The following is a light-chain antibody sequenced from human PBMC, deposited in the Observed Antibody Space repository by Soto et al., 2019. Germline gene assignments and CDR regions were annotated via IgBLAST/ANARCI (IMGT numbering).Light chain of an antibody. Sequence: LTQSPGTLSLSPGETATLSCRATEILSSTYMAWYQQKPGQAPRLLIYGASNRATGIPDRFSGSGSGTHFTLTVTRLEPEDFAVYYCQQYGSSPGTFGQGTKVDIK. V-gene: IGKV3-20*01. CDR2: GAS. CDR3: QQYGSSPGT. CDR1: EILSSTY. J-gene: IGKJ1*01.